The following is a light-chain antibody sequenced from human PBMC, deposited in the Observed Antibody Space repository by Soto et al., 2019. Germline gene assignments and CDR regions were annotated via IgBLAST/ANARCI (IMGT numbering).Light chain of an antibody. V-gene: IGKV4-1*01. CDR3: QQYHSFPWT. CDR2: WAS. J-gene: IGKJ1*01. CDR1: QSVLYRSSNENH. Sequence: DIVITQSPDSLPVSLGERATITCKSSQSVLYRSSNENHLSWYQQKPGQPPKLLIYWASIRESGVPDRFSGSGSGTDYTLTISSLQAEDVAVYYCQQYHSFPWTFGQGTKVEIK.